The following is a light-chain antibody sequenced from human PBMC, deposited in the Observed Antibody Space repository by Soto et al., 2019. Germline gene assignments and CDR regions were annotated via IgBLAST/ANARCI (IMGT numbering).Light chain of an antibody. Sequence: EIVMTQSPATLSVSPGERATLSCRASQSVSSSLAWYQQKPGQAPRLLIYGASTRATGFPARFSGSGSGTEFTLTISSLQSEDFAVYYCQQYINWPLTFGGGTKVEIK. CDR3: QQYINWPLT. CDR2: GAS. CDR1: QSVSSS. J-gene: IGKJ4*01. V-gene: IGKV3-15*01.